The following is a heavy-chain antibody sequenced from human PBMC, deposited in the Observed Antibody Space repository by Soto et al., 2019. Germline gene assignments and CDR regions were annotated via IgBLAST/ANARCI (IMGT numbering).Heavy chain of an antibody. CDR3: AKAPRLPGLGMDV. CDR2: ISYDGSNK. V-gene: IGHV3-30*18. J-gene: IGHJ6*02. CDR1: GFTFSSYG. Sequence: QVQLVESGGGVVQPGRSLRLSCAASGFTFSSYGMHWVRQAPGKGLEWVAVISYDGSNKYYADSVKGRFTISRDNSKNTLYLQMNSLRAADTAVYYCAKAPRLPGLGMDVWGQGTTVTVSS.